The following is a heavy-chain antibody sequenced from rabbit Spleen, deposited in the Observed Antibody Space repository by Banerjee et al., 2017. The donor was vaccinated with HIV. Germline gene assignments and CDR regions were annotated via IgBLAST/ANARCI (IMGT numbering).Heavy chain of an antibody. CDR1: GFDFSSTYW. CDR3: ARDTSSSFSSYGMDL. D-gene: IGHD1-1*01. J-gene: IGHJ6*01. Sequence: SGGGLVKPEGSLTLTCKASGFDFSSTYWICWVRQAPGKGLEWIACIDTGSSGASYYASWVNGRFTISKTSSTAVTLQMTRLTAADTATYFCARDTSSSFSSYGMDLWGPGTLVTVS. V-gene: IGHV1S45*01. CDR2: IDTGSSGAS.